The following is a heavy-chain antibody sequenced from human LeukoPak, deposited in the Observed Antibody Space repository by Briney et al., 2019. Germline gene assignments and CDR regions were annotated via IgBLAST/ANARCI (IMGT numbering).Heavy chain of an antibody. CDR1: GGSISSYY. Sequence: SETLSLTCNVSGGSISSYYWSWIRQPPGEGLEWIGYMFYSGSTNYNPSLKSRVTISVDTSKNQFSLKLTSVTAADTAVYYCARGLEGGTIAADYWGQGTLVTVSS. CDR2: MFYSGST. CDR3: ARGLEGGTIAADY. D-gene: IGHD6-13*01. V-gene: IGHV4-59*01. J-gene: IGHJ4*02.